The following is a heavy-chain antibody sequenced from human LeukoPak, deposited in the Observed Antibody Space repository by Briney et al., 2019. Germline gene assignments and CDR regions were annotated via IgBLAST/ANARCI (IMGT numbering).Heavy chain of an antibody. Sequence: SETLSLTCAVYGGSFSGYYWSWIRQSPGKGLEWIGEINHSGNTNYNPSLKSRVTISVDRSKNQFSLKLSSVTAADTAVYYCARRGIAGAGRWFDPWGQGTLVTVSS. CDR2: INHSGNT. D-gene: IGHD6-19*01. V-gene: IGHV4-34*01. CDR3: ARRGIAGAGRWFDP. CDR1: GGSFSGYY. J-gene: IGHJ5*02.